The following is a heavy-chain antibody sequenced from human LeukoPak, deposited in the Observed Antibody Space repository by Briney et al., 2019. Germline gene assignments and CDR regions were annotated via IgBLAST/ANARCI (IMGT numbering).Heavy chain of an antibody. CDR3: ASTYGDGTYYYGMDV. V-gene: IGHV3-23*01. CDR1: GFTFSNYA. J-gene: IGHJ6*02. Sequence: PGGSLRLSCAASGFTFSNYAMSWVRQAPGKGLEWVSAISGSGGNTYYADSVKGRFTISRDNAKNSLYLQMNSLRAEDTAVYYCASTYGDGTYYYGMDVWGQGTTVTVSS. CDR2: ISGSGGNT. D-gene: IGHD4-17*01.